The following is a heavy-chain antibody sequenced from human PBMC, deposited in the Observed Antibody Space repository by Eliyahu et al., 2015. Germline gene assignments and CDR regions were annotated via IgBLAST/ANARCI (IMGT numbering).Heavy chain of an antibody. CDR2: ISSTGGAT. Sequence: EVKLLESGGDLLQPGXSLXLSCXASGXTFXNYAMTWVRQAPGKGLEWVSTISSTGGATYYADSVRGRFTISRDNSRTTVYLQLNNVRAEDMAIYYCTKASGGPFDSWGQGTLVTVSS. V-gene: IGHV3-23*01. CDR1: GXTFXNYA. J-gene: IGHJ4*02. D-gene: IGHD3-10*01. CDR3: TKASGGPFDS.